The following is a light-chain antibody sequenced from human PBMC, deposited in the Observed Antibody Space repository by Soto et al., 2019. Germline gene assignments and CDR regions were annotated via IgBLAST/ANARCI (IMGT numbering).Light chain of an antibody. CDR3: QVWDSTDDHVV. CDR1: NIGSKS. CDR2: EDS. Sequence: SYELTQPPSVSVAPGQTARITCGGNNIGSKSVQWYQQRPGQAPVLVVYEDSDRPSGIPERFSGSNSGNTAALTISRVEAGDEADYYCQVWDSTDDHVVFGGGTKLTVL. J-gene: IGLJ2*01. V-gene: IGLV3-21*02.